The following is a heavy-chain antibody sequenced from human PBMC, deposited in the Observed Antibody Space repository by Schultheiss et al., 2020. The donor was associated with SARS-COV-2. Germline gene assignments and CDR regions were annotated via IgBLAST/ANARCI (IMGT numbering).Heavy chain of an antibody. CDR1: GGSISSYY. D-gene: IGHD4-17*01. Sequence: SETLSLTCTVSGGSISSYYWSWIRQPPGKGLEWIGRIYTSGSTNYNPSLKSRVTISVDTSKNQFSLKLSSVTAADTAVYYCARDRTLYGDYVPYYYGMDVWGQGTTVTVSS. V-gene: IGHV4-4*07. CDR2: IYTSGST. CDR3: ARDRTLYGDYVPYYYGMDV. J-gene: IGHJ6*02.